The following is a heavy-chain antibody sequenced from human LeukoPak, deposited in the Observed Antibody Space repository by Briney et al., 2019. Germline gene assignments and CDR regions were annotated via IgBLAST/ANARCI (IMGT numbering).Heavy chain of an antibody. V-gene: IGHV1-2*02. CDR1: GYTFTGYY. Sequence: ASVKVSCKASGYTFTGYYMHWVREAPGQGLGWMGWINPNRGGTNYAQKFQGRVTMTRDTSISTAYMELSRLRSDDTAVYYCARDRKKDIVVVPAASYYYYYGMDVGGEGTTVTVSS. CDR2: INPNRGGT. J-gene: IGHJ6*04. CDR3: ARDRKKDIVVVPAASYYYYYGMDV. D-gene: IGHD2-2*01.